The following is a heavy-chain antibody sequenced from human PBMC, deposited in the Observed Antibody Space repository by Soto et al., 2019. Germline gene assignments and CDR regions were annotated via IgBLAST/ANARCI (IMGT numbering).Heavy chain of an antibody. Sequence: SETLSLTCSVSGGSIGFSSSYWGWLRQYPGRGREWIGIIYFTRTAYYNPTLKSRVTISGDTSQNQFSLKLSSVTAADTAVYYCGGSDCSGGSCYSSAFDDWGQGTLVTVSS. J-gene: IGHJ4*02. V-gene: IGHV4-39*07. CDR3: GGSDCSGGSCYSSAFDD. CDR2: IYFTRTA. CDR1: GGSIGFSSSY. D-gene: IGHD2-15*01.